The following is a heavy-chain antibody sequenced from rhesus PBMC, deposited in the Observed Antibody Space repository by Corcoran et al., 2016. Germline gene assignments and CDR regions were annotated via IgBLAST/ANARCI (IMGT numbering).Heavy chain of an antibody. CDR1: GVSITSGYA. Sequence: QVQLQESGPGVVKPSETLSLTCAVSGVSITSGYAWSWIREPPGQGLEWIGDSYASSGSTDYNPSLKNRVTISKDASKNQFSLKLSSVTAADTAVYYCARVTVAANPLYYFDYWGQGLLVTVSS. CDR3: ARVTVAANPLYYFDY. D-gene: IGHD4-29*01. J-gene: IGHJ4*01. CDR2: SYASSGST. V-gene: IGHV4-76*01.